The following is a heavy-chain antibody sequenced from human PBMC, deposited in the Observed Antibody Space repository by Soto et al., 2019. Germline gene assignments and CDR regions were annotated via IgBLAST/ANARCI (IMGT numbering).Heavy chain of an antibody. CDR1: GCSISSYY. J-gene: IGHJ5*02. CDR2: IYYSGST. CDR3: ARSVVP. D-gene: IGHD2-21*01. V-gene: IGHV4-59*01. Sequence: SETLSLTCAVSGCSISSYYWSWIRQPPGKGLEWIGYIYYSGSTNYNPSLKSRVTISVDTSKNQFSLKLSSVTAADTAVYYCARSVVPWGQRTLVPVAS.